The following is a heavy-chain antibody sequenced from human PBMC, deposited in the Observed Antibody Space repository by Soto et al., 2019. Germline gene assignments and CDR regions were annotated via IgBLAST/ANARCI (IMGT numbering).Heavy chain of an antibody. D-gene: IGHD3-10*01. V-gene: IGHV3-7*01. CDR1: GFTCSDSW. Sequence: PGGYLRISSVTSGFTCSDSWMNWVRQALGKGVEWLANLNQDGSVRKLVDSLKVRFTISRDNARNSVYLEINNLTTEDPAVYYCESSVSSFNYWGQGALVTVSS. CDR2: LNQDGSVR. J-gene: IGHJ4*02. CDR3: ESSVSSFNY.